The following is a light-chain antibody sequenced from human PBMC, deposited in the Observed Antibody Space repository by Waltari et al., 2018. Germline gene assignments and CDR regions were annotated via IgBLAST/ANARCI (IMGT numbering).Light chain of an antibody. CDR1: QSVTSIS. J-gene: IGKJ4*01. V-gene: IGKV3-20*01. Sequence: EIVFTQSPGTLSSSPGAIATLSCRASQSVTSISLSWYQQKLGQAPRLLIYGTSSRATGIPDRFSGSGSGTDFTLTISRLEPEDFAVYYCQQYDGEVVTFGGGTKVEI. CDR3: QQYDGEVVT. CDR2: GTS.